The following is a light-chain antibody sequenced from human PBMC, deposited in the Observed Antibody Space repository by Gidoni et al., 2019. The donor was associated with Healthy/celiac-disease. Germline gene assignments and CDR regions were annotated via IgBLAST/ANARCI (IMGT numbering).Light chain of an antibody. J-gene: IGKJ2*01. CDR3: QQYNNWRYT. V-gene: IGKV3-15*01. CDR2: GAS. CDR1: QSVSSN. Sequence: EIVITQSPATLSLSPGERATLSCRASQSVSSNLAWYQQKPGQAPRLLIYGASTRATVITARSSGSGSGTECTLTISSLQSEDFAVYYCQQYNNWRYTFGQGTKLEIK.